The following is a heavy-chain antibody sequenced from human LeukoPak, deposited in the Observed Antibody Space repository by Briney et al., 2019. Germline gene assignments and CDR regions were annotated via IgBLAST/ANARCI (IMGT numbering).Heavy chain of an antibody. J-gene: IGHJ3*02. D-gene: IGHD3-22*01. CDR2: ISSSSSYI. V-gene: IGHV3-21*01. Sequence: GGSLRLSCAASGFTFSDYYMSWIRQAPGKGLEWVSSISSSSSYIYYADSVKGRFTISRDNAKNSLYLQMNSLRAEDTAVYYCARTYYYDSSGYYYGAFDIWGQGTMVTVSS. CDR1: GFTFSDYY. CDR3: ARTYYYDSSGYYYGAFDI.